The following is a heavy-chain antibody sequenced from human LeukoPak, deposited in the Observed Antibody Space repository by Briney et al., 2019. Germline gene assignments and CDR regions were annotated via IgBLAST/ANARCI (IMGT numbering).Heavy chain of an antibody. D-gene: IGHD6-19*01. V-gene: IGHV3-23*01. Sequence: GGSLRLSCAASGFTFSSYAMSWVRQAPGKGLEWVSAISDSGGSTYYADSVKGRFTISRDNSKNTLYLQMNSLRAEDTAVYYCAKAVQWLVYYYFDYWGQGTLVTVSS. CDR2: ISDSGGST. CDR1: GFTFSSYA. CDR3: AKAVQWLVYYYFDY. J-gene: IGHJ4*02.